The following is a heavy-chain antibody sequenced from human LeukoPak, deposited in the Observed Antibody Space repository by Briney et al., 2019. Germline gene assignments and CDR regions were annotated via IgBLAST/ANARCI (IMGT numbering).Heavy chain of an antibody. J-gene: IGHJ6*03. CDR3: ARGKEVRDIVATGYMDV. CDR1: GGTFSSYA. CDR2: IIPIFGTA. V-gene: IGHV1-69*06. D-gene: IGHD5-12*01. Sequence: GASVKVSCKASGGTFSSYAISWVRQAPGQGLEWMGGIIPIFGTANYAQKFQGRVTITADKSTSTAYMELSSLRSEDTAVYYCARGKEVRDIVATGYMDVWGKGTTVTISS.